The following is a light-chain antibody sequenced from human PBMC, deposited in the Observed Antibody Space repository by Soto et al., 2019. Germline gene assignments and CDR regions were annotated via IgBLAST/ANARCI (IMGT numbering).Light chain of an antibody. V-gene: IGLV2-14*01. CDR1: SSDVGGYNY. CDR3: SSYPSSSTRV. Sequence: QSALTQPASVSGSPGQSITISCTGTSSDVGGYNYVSWYQQHPGKAPTLMIYDVSNRPSGASNGFSGSKSGNTASLTSSELQAEDEADYYCSSYPSSSTRVFGTGTKLTVL. J-gene: IGLJ1*01. CDR2: DVS.